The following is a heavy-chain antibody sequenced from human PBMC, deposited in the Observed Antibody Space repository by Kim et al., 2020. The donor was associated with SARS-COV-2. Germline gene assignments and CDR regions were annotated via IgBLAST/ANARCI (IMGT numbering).Heavy chain of an antibody. CDR2: ISAYNGNT. V-gene: IGHV1-18*01. CDR1: GYTFTSYG. D-gene: IGHD4-17*01. J-gene: IGHJ4*02. Sequence: ASVKVSCKASGYTFTSYGISWVRQAPGQGLEWMGWISAYNGNTNYAQKLQGRVTMTTDTSTSTAYMELRSLRSDDTAVYYCARDRPLMTTVNEPFDYWGQGTLVTVSS. CDR3: ARDRPLMTTVNEPFDY.